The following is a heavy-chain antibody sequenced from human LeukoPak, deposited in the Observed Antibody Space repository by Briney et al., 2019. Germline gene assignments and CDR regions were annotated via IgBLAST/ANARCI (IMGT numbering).Heavy chain of an antibody. Sequence: SVKVSCKASGGTFSSYAISWVRQAPGQGLEWMGGIIPIFGTTNYAQKFQGRVTITADESTSTAYMELSSLRSEDTAVYYCARERYCSGGSCYPRAFDYWGQGTLVTVSS. V-gene: IGHV1-69*13. D-gene: IGHD2-15*01. J-gene: IGHJ4*02. CDR3: ARERYCSGGSCYPRAFDY. CDR2: IIPIFGTT. CDR1: GGTFSSYA.